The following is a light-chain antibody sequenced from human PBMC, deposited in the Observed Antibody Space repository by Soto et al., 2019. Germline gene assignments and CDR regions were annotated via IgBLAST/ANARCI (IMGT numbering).Light chain of an antibody. Sequence: QSVLAQPPSVSEAPRQRVTISCSVSRSNIGNNAVSWCQQVPGKAPKLLVYYGDLVASGVSVRFSGSKSGTSASLAISGLQSEDEADYYCAAWDDRMNVFLFGGGTKVTVL. V-gene: IGLV1-36*01. J-gene: IGLJ2*01. CDR1: RSNIGNNA. CDR3: AAWDDRMNVFL. CDR2: YGD.